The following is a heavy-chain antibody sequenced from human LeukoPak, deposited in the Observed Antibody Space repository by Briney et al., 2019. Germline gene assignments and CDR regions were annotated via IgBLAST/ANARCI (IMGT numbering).Heavy chain of an antibody. CDR3: ARGKRGEKMATLEGDY. CDR2: ISSSGSTI. D-gene: IGHD5-24*01. CDR1: GFTFSSYE. J-gene: IGHJ4*02. V-gene: IGHV3-48*03. Sequence: GGSLRLSCAASGFTFSSYEMNWVRQAPGKGLEWVSYISSSGSTIYYADSVKGRFTISRDNAKNSLYLQMDSLRAEDTAVYYCARGKRGEKMATLEGDYWGQGTLVTVSS.